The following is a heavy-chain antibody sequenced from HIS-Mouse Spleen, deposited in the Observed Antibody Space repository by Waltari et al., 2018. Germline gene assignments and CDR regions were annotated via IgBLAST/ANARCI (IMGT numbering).Heavy chain of an antibody. V-gene: IGHV4-39*07. CDR2: IYYSGST. J-gene: IGHJ4*02. CDR3: ASGVVVAATAVHFDY. Sequence: QLQLQESGPGLVKPSETLSLTCPASGGSISSSRYYCGSSRQPPGKGLEWIGSIYYSGSTYYNPSLKSRVTISVDTSKNQFSLKLSSVTAADTAVYYCASGVVVAATAVHFDYWGQGTLVTVSS. D-gene: IGHD2-15*01. CDR1: GGSISSSRYY.